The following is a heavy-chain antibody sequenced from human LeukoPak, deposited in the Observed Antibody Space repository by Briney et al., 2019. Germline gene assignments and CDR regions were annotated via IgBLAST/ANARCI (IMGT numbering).Heavy chain of an antibody. CDR1: GFTFSTYV. CDR2: ISGNGGST. V-gene: IGHV3-23*01. J-gene: IGHJ3*02. D-gene: IGHD4-23*01. Sequence: GGSLRPSCAASGFTFSTYVMSWVRQAPGKGLEWVSAISGNGGSTNYAEFVTGRFTISRDNSKNTLYLQMNGLRAEDTAVYYCAKDDGGNLPTAFYIRGQGTTVTVSS. CDR3: AKDDGGNLPTAFYI.